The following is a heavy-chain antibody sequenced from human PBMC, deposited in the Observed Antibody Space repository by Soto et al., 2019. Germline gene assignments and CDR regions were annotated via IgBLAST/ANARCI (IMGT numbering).Heavy chain of an antibody. Sequence: QVQLVQSGAEVKKPGSSVKVSCKASGGTFSSYAISWVRQAPGQGLEWMGGIIPIFGTANYAQKFQGRVTITADESTSTAYMELSSLRSEDTAVYYCAREGRRRDYSNYGPWFDPWGQGTLVTVSS. J-gene: IGHJ5*02. D-gene: IGHD4-4*01. CDR2: IIPIFGTA. CDR3: AREGRRRDYSNYGPWFDP. V-gene: IGHV1-69*12. CDR1: GGTFSSYA.